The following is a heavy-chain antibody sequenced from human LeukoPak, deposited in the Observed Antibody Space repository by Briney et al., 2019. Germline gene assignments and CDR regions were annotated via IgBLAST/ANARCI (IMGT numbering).Heavy chain of an antibody. CDR3: ATSAAYCSGGSCYSD. V-gene: IGHV3-74*01. Sequence: GGSLRLSCAASGLTFSSHWMHWVRQAPGKGLVWVSRITNDGSSTTYADSVKGRFTISRDNSKNTLYLQMNSLRAEDTAVYYCATSAAYCSGGSCYSDWGQGTLVTVSS. CDR2: ITNDGSST. D-gene: IGHD2-15*01. J-gene: IGHJ4*02. CDR1: GLTFSSHW.